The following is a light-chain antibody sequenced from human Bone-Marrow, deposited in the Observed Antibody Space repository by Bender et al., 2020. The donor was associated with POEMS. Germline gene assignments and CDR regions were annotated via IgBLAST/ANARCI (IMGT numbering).Light chain of an antibody. J-gene: IGLJ2*01. CDR1: SSDVGTDAY. CDR2: GYN. CDR3: NSYTSSNTVV. V-gene: IGLV2-14*03. Sequence: QSALTQPPSASGSRGQPVTISCTGTSSDVGTDAYVSWYQQHPGKAPKLIIYGYNNRPSGVSNRFSGSKSGNTASLTISGLQAEDEADYYCNSYTSSNTVVFGGGTKVTVL.